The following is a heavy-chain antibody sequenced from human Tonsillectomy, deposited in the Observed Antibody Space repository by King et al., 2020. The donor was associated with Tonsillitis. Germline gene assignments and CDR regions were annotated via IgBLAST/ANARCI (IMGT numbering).Heavy chain of an antibody. V-gene: IGHV3-21*01. CDR2: ISSSSSYI. Sequence: EQLVQSGGGLVKPGGSLRLSCAASGFTFSSYSMNWVRQAPGKGLEWVSSISSSSSYIYYADSVKGRFTISRDNAKNSLYLQMNSLRAEDTAVYYCARGAPYDFWSGQATWFDPWGQGTLVTVSS. CDR3: ARGAPYDFWSGQATWFDP. D-gene: IGHD3-3*01. CDR1: GFTFSSYS. J-gene: IGHJ5*02.